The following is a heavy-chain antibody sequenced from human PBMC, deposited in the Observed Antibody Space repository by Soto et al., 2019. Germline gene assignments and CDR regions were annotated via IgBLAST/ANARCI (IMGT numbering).Heavy chain of an antibody. Sequence: EVQLVESGGGLVQPGRSLRLSCAASGFTFDDYAMHWVRQAPGKGLEWVSGISWNSGSIGYADSVKGRFTISRDNAKNSLYLQMNSLRAEDTALYYCATGTAAGKGGMDVWGQGTTVTVSS. D-gene: IGHD6-13*01. V-gene: IGHV3-9*01. CDR3: ATGTAAGKGGMDV. J-gene: IGHJ6*02. CDR1: GFTFDDYA. CDR2: ISWNSGSI.